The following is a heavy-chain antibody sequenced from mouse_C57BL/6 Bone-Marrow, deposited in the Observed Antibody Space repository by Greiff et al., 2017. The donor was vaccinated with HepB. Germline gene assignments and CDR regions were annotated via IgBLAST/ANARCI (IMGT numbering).Heavy chain of an antibody. CDR3: ARDYYGSSYGGFAY. CDR2: SRKKANDYTT. Sequence: EVQVVESGGGLVQSGRSLRLSCATSGFTFSDFYMEWVRQAPGKGLEWIAASRKKANDYTTEYSESVKGQFIVSRDTSRSILHLQMNALRAEDTASYYCARDYYGSSYGGFAYWGQGTLVTVSA. J-gene: IGHJ3*01. D-gene: IGHD1-1*01. CDR1: GFTFSDFY. V-gene: IGHV7-1*01.